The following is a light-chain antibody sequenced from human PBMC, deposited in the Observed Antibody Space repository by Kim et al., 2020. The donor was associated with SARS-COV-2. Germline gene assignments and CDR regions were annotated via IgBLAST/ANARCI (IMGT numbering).Light chain of an antibody. V-gene: IGKV4-1*01. CDR3: QQYYSIPIT. J-gene: IGKJ5*01. CDR2: WAS. Sequence: TTINCKSSQSVLYSSNNNNYLAWYQPKPGQPPKPLIYWASTRETGVPDRFSGSGSGTDFTLPISSLQAEDVAVYYCQQYYSIPITFGQGTRLEIK. CDR1: QSVLYSSNNNNY.